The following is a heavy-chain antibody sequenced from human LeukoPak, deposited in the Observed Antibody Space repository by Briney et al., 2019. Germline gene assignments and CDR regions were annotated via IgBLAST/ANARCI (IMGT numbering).Heavy chain of an antibody. J-gene: IGHJ6*03. CDR3: ARGRVSSSTWYSTYYYYFFMDV. CDR2: TYYSGTT. CDR1: ADSTNIFY. Sequence: SETLSLTCTVSADSTNIFYWGWIRPPPGKGRECIESTYYSGTTKSNPSLKSRATISVATSKNHFSLELSSATGADTAVYFCARGRVSSSTWYSTYYYYFFMDVWGKGTAVSVSS. V-gene: IGHV4-59*01. D-gene: IGHD6-13*01.